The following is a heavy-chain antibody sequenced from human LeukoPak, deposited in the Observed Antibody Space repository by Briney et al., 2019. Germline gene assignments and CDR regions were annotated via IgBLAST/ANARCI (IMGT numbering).Heavy chain of an antibody. CDR3: AKVRVRDTAMVTSAFDI. Sequence: GGTLRLSCAASGFTFSSYGMSWVRQAPGKGLEWVSAISGSGGSTYYADSVKGRFTISRDNSKNTLYLQMNSLRAEDTAVYYCAKVRVRDTAMVTSAFDIWGQGTMVTVSS. V-gene: IGHV3-23*01. J-gene: IGHJ3*02. CDR2: ISGSGGST. D-gene: IGHD5-18*01. CDR1: GFTFSSYG.